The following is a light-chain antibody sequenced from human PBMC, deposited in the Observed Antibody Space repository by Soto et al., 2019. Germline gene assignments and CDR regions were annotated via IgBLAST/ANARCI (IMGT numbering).Light chain of an antibody. J-gene: IGKJ1*01. CDR1: QSISSN. Sequence: EILMTQSPATLSVSPGERATLSCRASQSISSNLAWFQQKPGQAPRLLIYVASTRAAGIPARFSGSGSGTEFTLTISSLQSEDFAVYYCQQYNTWRTFGQGTKVEIK. CDR2: VAS. V-gene: IGKV3-15*01. CDR3: QQYNTWRT.